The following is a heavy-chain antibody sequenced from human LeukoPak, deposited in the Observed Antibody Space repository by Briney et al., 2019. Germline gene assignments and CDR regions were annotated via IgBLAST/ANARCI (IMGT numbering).Heavy chain of an antibody. Sequence: GASVKVSCKASGYTLTSYDINWVRQATGQGLEWMGWMNPNSGRTGYAQNFQGRITITRNTATSTAYMELSSLRSEDTAVYYCARGLEVRSNWYLHFDLWGRGTLVTVSS. CDR2: MNPNSGRT. V-gene: IGHV1-8*01. J-gene: IGHJ2*01. CDR1: GYTLTSYD. CDR3: ARGLEVRSNWYLHFDL. D-gene: IGHD6-13*01.